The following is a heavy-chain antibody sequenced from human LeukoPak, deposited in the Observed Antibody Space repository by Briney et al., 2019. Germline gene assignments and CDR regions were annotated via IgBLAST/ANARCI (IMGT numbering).Heavy chain of an antibody. Sequence: PGGSLRLSCAASGFTVSSNYMSWVRQAPGKGLEWFSVIYSGGSTYYADSVKGRFTISRDNSKNTLYLQMNSLRAEDTAVYYCARGHMVRIGLFDYWGQGILVTVSS. J-gene: IGHJ4*02. CDR3: ARGHMVRIGLFDY. CDR1: GFTVSSNY. V-gene: IGHV3-53*01. D-gene: IGHD3-10*01. CDR2: IYSGGST.